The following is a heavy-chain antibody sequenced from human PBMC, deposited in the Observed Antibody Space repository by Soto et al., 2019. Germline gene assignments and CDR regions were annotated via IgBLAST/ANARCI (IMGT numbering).Heavy chain of an antibody. J-gene: IGHJ4*02. CDR1: VFTFSDYG. V-gene: IGHV3-30*18. D-gene: IGHD2-8*01. CDR3: AKDPSPRAWSSPAN. CDR2: ISYDGKNK. Sequence: RGSLRLFCAASVFTFSDYGSHWVRQAPGKGLEWVALISYDGKNKYYGDSVQGRFSISRDNSKNTLYLQMNSPRTEDTAMYYCAKDPSPRAWSSPANWGQGILVTV.